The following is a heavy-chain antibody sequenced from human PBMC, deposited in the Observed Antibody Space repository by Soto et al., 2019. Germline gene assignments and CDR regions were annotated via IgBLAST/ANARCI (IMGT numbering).Heavy chain of an antibody. CDR3: ARDEGIAVAGTFFHYYYGMDV. Sequence: QVQLQESGPGLVKPSETLSLTCTVSGGSISSYYWSWIRQPPGKGLEWIGYIYYSGSTHYNPSLKXXVTISVDTFKXXFXLXXSSVTAADTAVYYCARDEGIAVAGTFFHYYYGMDVWGQGTTVTVSS. J-gene: IGHJ6*02. CDR1: GGSISSYY. D-gene: IGHD6-19*01. CDR2: IYYSGST. V-gene: IGHV4-59*01.